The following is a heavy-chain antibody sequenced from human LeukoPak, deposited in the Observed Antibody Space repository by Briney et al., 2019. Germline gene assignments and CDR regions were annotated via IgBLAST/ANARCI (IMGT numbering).Heavy chain of an antibody. D-gene: IGHD1-26*01. CDR2: ITSSSSYI. V-gene: IGHV3-21*01. CDR1: GFTFNTYN. J-gene: IGHJ6*03. CDR3: ARDPYSGNYGDYYYYYMDV. Sequence: PGESLRLSCVASGFTFNTYNMNWVRQAPGKGLEWVSSITSSSSYIYYADSVKGRFTISRDNAKSSLYLQMNSLRDEDTAVYYCARDPYSGNYGDYYYYYMDVWSKGTTVTISS.